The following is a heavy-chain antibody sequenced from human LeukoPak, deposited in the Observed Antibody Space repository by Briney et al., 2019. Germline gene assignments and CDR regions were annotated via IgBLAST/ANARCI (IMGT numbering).Heavy chain of an antibody. J-gene: IGHJ4*02. Sequence: PGGSLRLSCAASGFTFSTYAVNWVRQAPGKGLEWVSTISGSGDSTYYADSVKGRFTISRDNSKNTLYLQMNSLRAEDTAVYYCAKGDSSSPSWDWGQGTLVTVSS. CDR2: ISGSGDST. CDR1: GFTFSTYA. V-gene: IGHV3-23*01. CDR3: AKGDSSSPSWD. D-gene: IGHD6-13*01.